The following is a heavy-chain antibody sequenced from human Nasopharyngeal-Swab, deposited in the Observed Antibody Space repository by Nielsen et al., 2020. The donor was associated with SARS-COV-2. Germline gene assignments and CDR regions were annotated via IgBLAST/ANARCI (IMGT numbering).Heavy chain of an antibody. CDR3: ARGEYYDFWSGYYSTNYYYYYGMDV. Sequence: GESLKISCAASGFTFSSYSMSWVRQAPGKGLEWVANIKQDGSEKYYVDSVKGRFTISRDNAKNSLYLQMNSLRAEDTAVYYCARGEYYDFWSGYYSTNYYYYYGMDVWGQGTTVTVSS. CDR1: GFTFSSYS. D-gene: IGHD3-3*01. J-gene: IGHJ6*02. V-gene: IGHV3-7*03. CDR2: IKQDGSEK.